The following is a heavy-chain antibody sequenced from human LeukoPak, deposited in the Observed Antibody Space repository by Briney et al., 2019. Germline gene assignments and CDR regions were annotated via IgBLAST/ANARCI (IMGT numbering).Heavy chain of an antibody. V-gene: IGHV3-23*01. CDR2: ISGSGGSI. CDR3: AREGSSVTTVVSGEFDY. Sequence: RTGGSLRLSCAASGFTFSSYAMSWVRQAPGKGLEWVSAISGSGGSIYYADSVKGRFTISRDNAKNSLYLQMNSLRAEDTAVYYCAREGSSVTTVVSGEFDYWGQGTLDTVSS. J-gene: IGHJ4*02. CDR1: GFTFSSYA. D-gene: IGHD4-23*01.